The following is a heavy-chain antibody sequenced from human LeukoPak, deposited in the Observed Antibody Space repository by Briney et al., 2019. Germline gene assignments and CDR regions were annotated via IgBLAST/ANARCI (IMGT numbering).Heavy chain of an antibody. CDR2: ISSSSYI. CDR1: GFTFSSYS. Sequence: GGSLRLSCAASGFTFSSYSMNWVRQAPGKGLEWVSSISSSSYIYYADSVKGRFTITRDNSENTLYLQMHSLRAEDTAVYYCARDRPNYYGSDGHYYRRDGDYWGRGTLVSVSS. D-gene: IGHD3-22*01. V-gene: IGHV3-21*04. J-gene: IGHJ4*02. CDR3: ARDRPNYYGSDGHYYRRDGDY.